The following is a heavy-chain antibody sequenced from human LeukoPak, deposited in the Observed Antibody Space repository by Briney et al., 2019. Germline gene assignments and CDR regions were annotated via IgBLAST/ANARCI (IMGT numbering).Heavy chain of an antibody. D-gene: IGHD3-10*01. J-gene: IGHJ4*02. Sequence: GGSLRLSCAVSGFTVSNNYMSWVRQTPGKGLEWVSVVYSGGNTYYADSVKGRFTISRDNSKNTLYLQMNSLRAEDTAVYYCARAHERRLSMIRGAPGPFDYWGQGTLVTVSA. CDR1: GFTVSNNY. V-gene: IGHV3-66*01. CDR2: VYSGGNT. CDR3: ARAHERRLSMIRGAPGPFDY.